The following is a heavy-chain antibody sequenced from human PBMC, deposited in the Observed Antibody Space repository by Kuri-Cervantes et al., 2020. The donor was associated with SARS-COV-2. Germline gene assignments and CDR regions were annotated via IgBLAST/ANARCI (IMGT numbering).Heavy chain of an antibody. Sequence: GGSLRLSCAASGFTFSSYSMNWVRQAPGKGLEWVSYISSSGSTIYYADSVKGRFTISRDNAKNSLYLQMNSLRAEDTAVYYCARADTPTYYDFWSGSDAFDVWGQGTMVTVSS. CDR2: ISSSGSTI. CDR3: ARADTPTYYDFWSGSDAFDV. CDR1: GFTFSSYS. J-gene: IGHJ3*01. V-gene: IGHV3-48*04. D-gene: IGHD3-3*01.